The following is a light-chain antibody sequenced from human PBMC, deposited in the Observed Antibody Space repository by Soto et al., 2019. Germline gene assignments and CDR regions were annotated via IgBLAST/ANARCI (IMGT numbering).Light chain of an antibody. CDR2: RNN. CDR1: SSNIGSNY. CDR3: ATWDDSLSGQV. Sequence: QSVVTQPPSASGTPGQRVTSSCSGNSSNIGSNYVYWYQHLPGTAPKLLIYRNNQRPSWVPDRFSGYKSGTSASLVISGLRSEDEADYYCATWDDSLSGQVFGGGTKLTVL. J-gene: IGLJ2*01. V-gene: IGLV1-47*01.